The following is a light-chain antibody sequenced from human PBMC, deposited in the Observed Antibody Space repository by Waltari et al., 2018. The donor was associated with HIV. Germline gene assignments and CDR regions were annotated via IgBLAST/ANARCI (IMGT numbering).Light chain of an antibody. CDR3: QESYSTPPT. CDR1: QTISRF. J-gene: IGKJ1*01. V-gene: IGKV1-39*01. Sequence: DVQMTQSPTSLSASVGDRVTITCRAGQTISRFVNWYQQKPGEAPKLLIYAASFLHTGVSSRFSGSGSGTDFTLTISNLQPEDSATYCCQESYSTPPTFGRGAKVEIK. CDR2: AAS.